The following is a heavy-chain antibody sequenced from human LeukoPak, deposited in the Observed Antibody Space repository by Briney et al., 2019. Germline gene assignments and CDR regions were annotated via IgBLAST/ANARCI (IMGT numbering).Heavy chain of an antibody. D-gene: IGHD1-1*01. Sequence: SETLSLTCTVSGGSISSYYWSWIRQPPGKGLEWIGNIYYSGSTNYNPSLKSRVTISVDTSKNQFSLKLSSVTAADTAVYYCARREINEFDPWGQGTLVTVSS. CDR3: ARREINEFDP. CDR1: GGSISSYY. J-gene: IGHJ5*02. CDR2: IYYSGST. V-gene: IGHV4-59*01.